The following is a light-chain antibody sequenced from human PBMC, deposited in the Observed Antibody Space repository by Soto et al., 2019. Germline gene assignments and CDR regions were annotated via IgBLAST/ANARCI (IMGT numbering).Light chain of an antibody. J-gene: IGKJ4*01. Sequence: EIVLTQSPATLSLSPGERATLSCRASQSVSSYLAWYQQKPGQAPRLLIYDASNRATGIPARFSGSGSGTAFTHTISSLEPEDFAVYYCQQRSNWLTFGGGTKVEIK. CDR2: DAS. V-gene: IGKV3-11*01. CDR3: QQRSNWLT. CDR1: QSVSSY.